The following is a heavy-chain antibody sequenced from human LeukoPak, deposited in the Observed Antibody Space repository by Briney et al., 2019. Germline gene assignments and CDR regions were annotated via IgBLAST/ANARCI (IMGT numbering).Heavy chain of an antibody. CDR1: GFTFSSYA. D-gene: IGHD2-15*01. Sequence: AGGSLRLSCAASGFTFSSYAMSWVRQAPGKGLEWVSAISGSGGSTYYADSVKGRFTTSRDNSKNTLSLQMNSLRVEDTAVYYCAKDLRGTSGISWYFDYWGQGTLVTVSS. J-gene: IGHJ4*02. V-gene: IGHV3-23*01. CDR3: AKDLRGTSGISWYFDY. CDR2: ISGSGGST.